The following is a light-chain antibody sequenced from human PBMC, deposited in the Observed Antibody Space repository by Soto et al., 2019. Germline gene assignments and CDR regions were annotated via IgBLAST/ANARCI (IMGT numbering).Light chain of an antibody. V-gene: IGKV3-15*01. CDR3: QQYTNWPPNT. Sequence: EIVMTQSPATLSVSPGERATLSCRASQSVYNNLAWYQQKPGQAPRLLIYGASTRATGVPARFSGRGSGTEFTLTISSLQSEDFAVYYCQQYTNWPPNTFGQGTRLEIK. J-gene: IGKJ5*01. CDR2: GAS. CDR1: QSVYNN.